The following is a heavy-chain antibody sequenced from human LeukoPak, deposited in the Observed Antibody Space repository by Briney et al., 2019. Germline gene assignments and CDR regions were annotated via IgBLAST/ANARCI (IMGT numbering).Heavy chain of an antibody. CDR3: ARVGKYYYDRTGAFNI. CDR1: GGSISSYY. V-gene: IGHV4-4*07. J-gene: IGHJ3*02. CDR2: IYNSGST. Sequence: SETLSLTCTVSGGSISSYYWSWIRQPAGKGLEWIGHIYNSGSTNYNPSLKGRVTMSVDTSKNHFSLKLSSVTAADTAIYYCARVGKYYYDRTGAFNIWGQGTMVTVSS. D-gene: IGHD3-22*01.